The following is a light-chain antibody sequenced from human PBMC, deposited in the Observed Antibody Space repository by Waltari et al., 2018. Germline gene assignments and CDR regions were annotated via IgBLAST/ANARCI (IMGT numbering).Light chain of an antibody. Sequence: QSALTQPASVSASPGQSITISCTGTGSDVGRYAFVPWYQQYPGKAPKLMIYDVNKRPSEISTRFSGSKSGNTASLTISGLQAEDEADYYCSSYTTSVTRVFGGGTKLTVL. CDR1: GSDVGRYAF. CDR2: DVN. J-gene: IGLJ3*02. V-gene: IGLV2-14*01. CDR3: SSYTTSVTRV.